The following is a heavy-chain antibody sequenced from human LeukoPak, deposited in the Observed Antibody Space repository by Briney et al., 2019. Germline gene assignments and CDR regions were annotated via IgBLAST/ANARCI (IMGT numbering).Heavy chain of an antibody. CDR2: ISWNSGSI. CDR1: GFTFDDYA. CDR3: AKDLGSSWCFDY. V-gene: IGHV3-9*01. D-gene: IGHD6-13*01. J-gene: IGHJ4*02. Sequence: GRSLRLSCAASGFTFDDYAMHWVRQAPGKGLEWVSGISWNSGSICYADSVKGRFTISRDNAKNSLYLQMNSLRAEDTALYYCAKDLGSSWCFDYWGQGTLVTVSS.